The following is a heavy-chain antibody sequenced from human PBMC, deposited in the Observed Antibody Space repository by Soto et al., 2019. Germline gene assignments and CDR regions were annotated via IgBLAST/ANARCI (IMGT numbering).Heavy chain of an antibody. CDR3: ARGRGGYYRYDAFDI. CDR2: IYYSGST. D-gene: IGHD3-3*01. Sequence: SVTMSLTCTVSCGSISGVGYYWSWIHQHPGKGLEWIGYIYYSGSTYYNPSLKSRVTISVDTSKNQFSLKLSSVTAADTAVYYCARGRGGYYRYDAFDIWGQGTMVTVSS. CDR1: CGSISGVGYY. J-gene: IGHJ3*02. V-gene: IGHV4-31*03.